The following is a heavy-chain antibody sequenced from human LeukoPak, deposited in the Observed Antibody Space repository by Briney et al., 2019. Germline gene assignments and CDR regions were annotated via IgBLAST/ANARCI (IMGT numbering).Heavy chain of an antibody. V-gene: IGHV4-59*01. J-gene: IGHJ4*02. CDR3: ARVADYGSGSPYDY. CDR2: IYYSGST. CDR1: GGSISSYD. D-gene: IGHD3-10*01. Sequence: SETLSLTCTVSGGSISSYDWSWIRQPPGKGLEWIGYIYYSGSTNYNPSLKSRVTISVDTSKNQFSLKLSSVTAADTAVYYCARVADYGSGSPYDYWGQGTLVTVSS.